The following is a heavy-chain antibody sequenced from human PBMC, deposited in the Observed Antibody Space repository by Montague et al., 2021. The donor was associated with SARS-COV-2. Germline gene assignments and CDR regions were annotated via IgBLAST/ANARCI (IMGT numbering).Heavy chain of an antibody. CDR2: INNSGST. J-gene: IGHJ4*02. V-gene: IGHV4-34*01. Sequence: SETLSLTCSVSGYSVNSGYYWAWIRQPPGKGLEWIGEINNSGSTNYNPSLNSRVTMSVDTSKNQFSLKLSSVTAADTAVYYCARGARQGYGFRLGSFDSWGQGTLVTVSS. D-gene: IGHD3-10*01. CDR3: ARGARQGYGFRLGSFDS. CDR1: GYSVNSGYY.